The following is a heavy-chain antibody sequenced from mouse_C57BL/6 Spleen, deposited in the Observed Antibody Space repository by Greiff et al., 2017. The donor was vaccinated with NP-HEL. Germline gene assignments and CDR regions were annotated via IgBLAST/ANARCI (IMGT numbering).Heavy chain of an antibody. CDR2: IHPNSGST. CDR1: GYTFTGYW. CDR3: ARSDCYAMDY. V-gene: IGHV1-64*01. Sequence: VQLQQPGAELVKPGASVKLSCTASGYTFTGYWMHWVKQRPGQGLEWIGMIHPNSGSTNYTEKFKSKATLTVDKSSSTAYMQLSSLTSEDTAVYYCARSDCYAMDYWGQGTSVTVSS. J-gene: IGHJ4*01.